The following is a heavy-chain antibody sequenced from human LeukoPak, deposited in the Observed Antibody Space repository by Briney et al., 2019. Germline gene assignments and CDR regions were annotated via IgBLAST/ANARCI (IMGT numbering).Heavy chain of an antibody. CDR1: GGSFSGYY. CDR2: INHSGST. D-gene: IGHD5-18*01. V-gene: IGHV4-34*01. Sequence: SETLSLTCAVYGGSFSGYYWSWIRQPPGKGPEWIGEINHSGSTNYNPSLKSRVTISVDTSKNRFSLKLSSVTAADTAVYYCARGKKRIQLWPFFDYWGQGTLVTVSS. CDR3: ARGKKRIQLWPFFDY. J-gene: IGHJ4*02.